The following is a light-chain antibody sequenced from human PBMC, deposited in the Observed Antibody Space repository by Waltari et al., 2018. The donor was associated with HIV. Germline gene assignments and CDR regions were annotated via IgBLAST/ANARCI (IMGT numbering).Light chain of an antibody. J-gene: IGKJ4*01. CDR2: DAS. CDR1: QSVFTY. Sequence: EIVLTQSPATLSLSPGERATLSCRASQSVFTYLAWYQQKPGQAPTLLIYDASNSPTGTPAMFSGSASGTDFTLTISSLEAEYFAVYCCQQHNKWPTFGGGTKVEIK. V-gene: IGKV3-11*01. CDR3: QQHNKWPT.